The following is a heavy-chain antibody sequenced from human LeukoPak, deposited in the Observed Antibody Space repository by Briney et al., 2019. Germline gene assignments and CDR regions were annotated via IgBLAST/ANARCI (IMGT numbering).Heavy chain of an antibody. Sequence: PSETLSLTCAVYGGSSSGYYWSWIRQPPGKGLEWIGEINHSGSTNYNPSLKSRVTISVDTSKNQFSLKLSSVTAADTAVYYCARVCSSTSCYTIDYWGQGTLVTVSS. J-gene: IGHJ4*02. D-gene: IGHD2-2*02. CDR1: GGSSSGYY. CDR2: INHSGST. V-gene: IGHV4-34*01. CDR3: ARVCSSTSCYTIDY.